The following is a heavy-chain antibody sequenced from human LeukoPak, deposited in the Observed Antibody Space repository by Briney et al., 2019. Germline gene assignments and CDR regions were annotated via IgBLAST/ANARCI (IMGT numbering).Heavy chain of an antibody. J-gene: IGHJ4*02. CDR1: GGSFSGYY. CDR2: IYHSGST. V-gene: IGHV4-34*01. Sequence: SETLSLTCAVYGGSFSGYYWSWIRQPPGKGLEWIGEIYHSGSTNYNPSLKSRVTISVDKSKNQFSLKLSSVTAADTAVYYCARARAAPFDYWGQGTLVTVSS. D-gene: IGHD6-13*01. CDR3: ARARAAPFDY.